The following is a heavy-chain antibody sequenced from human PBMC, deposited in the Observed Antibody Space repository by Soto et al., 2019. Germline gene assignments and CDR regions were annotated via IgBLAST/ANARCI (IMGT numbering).Heavy chain of an antibody. CDR3: ARARYCSGGSCYPLDAFDI. CDR1: GYSFTSYW. Sequence: GESLKISCKGSGYSFTSYWISWVRQMPGKGLEWMGWIDPSDSYTNYSPSFQGHVTISADKSISTSYLQWSSLKASDTAMYYCARARYCSGGSCYPLDAFDIWGQGTMVTVS. J-gene: IGHJ3*02. CDR2: IDPSDSYT. D-gene: IGHD2-15*01. V-gene: IGHV5-10-1*01.